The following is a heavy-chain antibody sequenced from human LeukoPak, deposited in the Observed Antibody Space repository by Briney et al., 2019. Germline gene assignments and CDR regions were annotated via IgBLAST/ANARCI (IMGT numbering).Heavy chain of an antibody. D-gene: IGHD6-19*01. J-gene: IGHJ4*02. CDR2: MNPNSGNT. CDR3: ARGVLSIAVAVD. CDR1: GYTFTSYD. Sequence: ASVKVSCKASGYTFTSYDINWVRQATGQGLEWMGWMNPNSGNTGYARKFQGRVTMTRNTSISTAYMELSSLRSEDTAVYYCARGVLSIAVAVDWGQGTLVTVSS. V-gene: IGHV1-8*01.